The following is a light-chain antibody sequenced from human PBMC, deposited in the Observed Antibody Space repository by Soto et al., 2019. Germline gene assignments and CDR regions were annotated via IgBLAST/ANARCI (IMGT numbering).Light chain of an antibody. J-gene: IGLJ1*01. CDR3: AAWDDSLNGHV. CDR1: SCNIGTSS. CDR2: TTN. V-gene: IGLV1-44*01. Sequence: QSVLTQPHSASGTPGQRVTISCSGSSCNIGTSSVHWFQQLPGTAPKLLISTTNQRPSGVPERFSGSKSGTSASLAISGLQSEDEADYYCAAWDDSLNGHVFGTGTKVTVL.